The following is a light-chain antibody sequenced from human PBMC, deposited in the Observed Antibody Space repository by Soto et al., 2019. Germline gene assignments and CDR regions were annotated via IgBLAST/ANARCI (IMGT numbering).Light chain of an antibody. J-gene: IGLJ2*01. V-gene: IGLV2-14*01. CDR2: DVS. CDR3: RSYTSSSTRV. Sequence: QSALTQPASVSGSPGQSITISCTGTSSDVGGYNYVSWYQQHPGKAPKLMIYDVSNRPSGVSNLFTGSKSDNTASLTISGLLAEDAADYYSRSYTSSSTRVFGGGTQLTVL. CDR1: SSDVGGYNY.